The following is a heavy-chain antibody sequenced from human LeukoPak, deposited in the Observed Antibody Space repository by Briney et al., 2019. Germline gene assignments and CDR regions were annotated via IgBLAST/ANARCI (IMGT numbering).Heavy chain of an antibody. CDR1: GVSIFSSY. V-gene: IGHV4-59*12. Sequence: PSETLSLTCTVSGVSIFSSYWNWVRQPPGKGLEWIGYVHYSGSTNYNSSLKSRVTISVDTSKSQFSLKLSSATAADTAVYYCATGRSIRYFDYWGQGTLLTVSS. D-gene: IGHD3-9*01. J-gene: IGHJ4*02. CDR3: ATGRSIRYFDY. CDR2: VHYSGST.